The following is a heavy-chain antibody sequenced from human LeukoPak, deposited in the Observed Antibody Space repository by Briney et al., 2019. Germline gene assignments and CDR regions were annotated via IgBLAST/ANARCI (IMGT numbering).Heavy chain of an antibody. D-gene: IGHD1-26*01. V-gene: IGHV4-34*01. CDR2: INHSGST. Sequence: PSETLSLTCAVYGGSFSGYYWRLIRQPPGKGLEWIGEINHSGSTNYNPSLKSRVTISVDTSKNQFSLKLSSVTAADTAVYYCARSVGATTRIAFDIWGQGTMVTVSS. J-gene: IGHJ3*02. CDR1: GGSFSGYY. CDR3: ARSVGATTRIAFDI.